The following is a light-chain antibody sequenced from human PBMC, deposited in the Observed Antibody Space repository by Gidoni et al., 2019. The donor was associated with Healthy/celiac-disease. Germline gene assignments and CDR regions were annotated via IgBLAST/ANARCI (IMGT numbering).Light chain of an antibody. CDR2: WAS. CDR1: QSVLYSSNNKNY. CDR3: QQYYSTPYT. Sequence: DIVMTQSPDSLAVSLGERATINCKSSQSVLYSSNNKNYLAWYQQKPGQPPKLLIYWASTRESGVPDRFSGSGSGTDFTLTIRSLQAEDVAVYYCQQYYSTPYTFXQXTKLEIK. J-gene: IGKJ2*01. V-gene: IGKV4-1*01.